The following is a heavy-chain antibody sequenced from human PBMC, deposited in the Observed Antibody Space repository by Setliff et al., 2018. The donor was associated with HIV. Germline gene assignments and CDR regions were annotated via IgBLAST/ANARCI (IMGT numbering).Heavy chain of an antibody. Sequence: ASVKVSCKVSGGTFSNYGVNWVRQAPGQGLEWMGRIIPILGTTHYGQKFQGRVTITADESTSTAYMELSSLSSEDTAMYYCARDRGYGERRGGRDYYYGMDVWGQGTTVTVSS. CDR1: GGTFSNYG. CDR3: ARDRGYGERRGGRDYYYGMDV. J-gene: IGHJ6*02. D-gene: IGHD4-17*01. V-gene: IGHV1-69*13. CDR2: IIPILGTT.